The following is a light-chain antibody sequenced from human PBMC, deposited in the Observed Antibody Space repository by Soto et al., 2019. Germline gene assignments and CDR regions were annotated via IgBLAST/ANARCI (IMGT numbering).Light chain of an antibody. V-gene: IGKV4-1*01. J-gene: IGKJ4*01. CDR2: WAS. CDR1: QSLLYSSKNKNY. Sequence: DIVMTQSPDSLAVSLGERAVINCKTSQSLLYSSKNKNYLAWYQQKPGQPPKLLIYWASTRESGVPDRFSGSGSGTDFTLIISSLQAEDVAVYYCQQYYTTPLLTFGGGTKVELK. CDR3: QQYYTTPLLT.